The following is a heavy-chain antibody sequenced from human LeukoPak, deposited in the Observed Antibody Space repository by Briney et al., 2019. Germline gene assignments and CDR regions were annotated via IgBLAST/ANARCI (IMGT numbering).Heavy chain of an antibody. CDR3: ARASHYYYYYYMDV. CDR2: MNPNSGNT. Sequence: GASVTVSCKASGYTFTSYDINWVRQATGQGLEWMGWMNPNSGNTGYAQKFQGRVTMTRNTSISTAYMELSSLRSEDTAVYYCARASHYYYYYYMDVWGKGTTVTVSS. CDR1: GYTFTSYD. J-gene: IGHJ6*03. D-gene: IGHD6-6*01. V-gene: IGHV1-8*01.